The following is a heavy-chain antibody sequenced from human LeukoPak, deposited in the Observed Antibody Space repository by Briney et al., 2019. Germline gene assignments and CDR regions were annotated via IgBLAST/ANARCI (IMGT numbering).Heavy chain of an antibody. J-gene: IGHJ4*02. CDR3: AKGLTYSSSWPHDY. D-gene: IGHD6-13*01. CDR2: IKQDGSEI. Sequence: GGSLRLSCAASGFPFSSYWMTWVRQAPGKGLEWVANIKQDGSEIFYVDSVKGRFTISRDNAKNSLFLQMNSLRAEDTAVYYCAKGLTYSSSWPHDYWGQGTLVTVSS. V-gene: IGHV3-7*01. CDR1: GFPFSSYW.